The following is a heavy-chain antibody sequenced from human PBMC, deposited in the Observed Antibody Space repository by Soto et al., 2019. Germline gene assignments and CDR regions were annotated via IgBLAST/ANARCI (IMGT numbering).Heavy chain of an antibody. Sequence: EVQLVESGGGLVQPGRSLRLSCAASGFTFDDNAMHWVRQSPGKGLGWVSGISWNRGTIGNADSVKGRFTISRDNAKNSLYLQMNSLRAEDTALYYCARDMYFITAAGGGIDDWGQGTLVTVSS. CDR3: ARDMYFITAAGGGIDD. D-gene: IGHD6-25*01. V-gene: IGHV3-9*01. CDR2: ISWNRGTI. CDR1: GFTFDDNA. J-gene: IGHJ4*02.